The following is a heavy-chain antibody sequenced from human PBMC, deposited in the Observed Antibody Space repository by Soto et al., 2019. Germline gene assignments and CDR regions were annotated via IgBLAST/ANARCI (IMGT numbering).Heavy chain of an antibody. V-gene: IGHV4-30-2*01. CDR2: IDHSGST. CDR3: ARVPTP. Sequence: QLQLQESGSGLVKPSQTLSLTCAVSGCSLSSVCYYWSWLRQPPGKGLEWIGYIDHSGSTYSNPSLKSRVTISVDRSKNQFSLKLSSVTGADTAVYYCARVPTPWGQGTLVTVSS. CDR1: GCSLSSVCYY. J-gene: IGHJ5*02.